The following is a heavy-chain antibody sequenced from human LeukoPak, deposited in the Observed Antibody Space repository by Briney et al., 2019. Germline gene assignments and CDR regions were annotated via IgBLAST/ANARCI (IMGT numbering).Heavy chain of an antibody. CDR3: ARDISSSFWFDP. V-gene: IGHV4-59*01. Sequence: SETLSLTCTVSGGSISSYYWGWIRQPLGKGLEWIGYIYYSGSTNYNPSLKSRVTISVDTSKNQFSLKLSSVTAADTAVYYCARDISSSFWFDPWGQGTLVTVSS. CDR2: IYYSGST. CDR1: GGSISSYY. J-gene: IGHJ5*02. D-gene: IGHD6-6*01.